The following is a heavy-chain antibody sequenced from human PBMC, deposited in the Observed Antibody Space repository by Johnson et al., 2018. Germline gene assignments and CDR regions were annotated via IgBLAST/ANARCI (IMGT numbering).Heavy chain of an antibody. V-gene: IGHV3-30*03. J-gene: IGHJ6*03. Sequence: QVQLQESGGGVVQPGRSLRLSCAASGFTFSSYGMHWVRQAPGKGLEWVAVISYDGSNKYYADSVKGRFTISRDNSKNTLYLQMNSLRAEDTAVYYCADLYCSCTSCYNDYYYYYMDVWGKGTTVTVSS. CDR3: ADLYCSCTSCYNDYYYYYMDV. CDR1: GFTFSSYG. D-gene: IGHD2-2*01. CDR2: ISYDGSNK.